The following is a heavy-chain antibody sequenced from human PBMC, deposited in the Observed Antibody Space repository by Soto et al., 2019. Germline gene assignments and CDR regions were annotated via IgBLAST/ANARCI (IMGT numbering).Heavy chain of an antibody. CDR3: ARGRYYDSSGYSAGAFDI. J-gene: IGHJ3*02. Sequence: ASVKVSCKASGGTFSSYAISWVRQAPGQGLEWMGGIIPIFGTANYAQKFQGRVTITADKSTSTAYMELSSLRSEDTAVYYCARGRYYDSSGYSAGAFDIWGQGTMVTVS. V-gene: IGHV1-69*06. CDR1: GGTFSSYA. CDR2: IIPIFGTA. D-gene: IGHD3-22*01.